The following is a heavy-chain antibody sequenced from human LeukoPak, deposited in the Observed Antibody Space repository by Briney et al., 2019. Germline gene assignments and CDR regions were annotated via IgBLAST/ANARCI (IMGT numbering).Heavy chain of an antibody. CDR2: IYYSGST. D-gene: IGHD6-13*01. Sequence: PSETLSLTCTVSGGSISSYYWSWIRQPPGKGLEWIGYIYYSGSTNYNPSLKSRVTLSVDTSKNQFSLKLSSVTAADTAVYYCARLGSSRRGYYYGMDVWGQGTTVTVSS. J-gene: IGHJ6*02. CDR3: ARLGSSRRGYYYGMDV. V-gene: IGHV4-59*08. CDR1: GGSISSYY.